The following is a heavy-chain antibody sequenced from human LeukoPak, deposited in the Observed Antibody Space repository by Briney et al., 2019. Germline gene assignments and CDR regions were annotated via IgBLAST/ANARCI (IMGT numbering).Heavy chain of an antibody. CDR2: IYHSGST. Sequence: PSETLSLTCTVSGGSIRDYYWSWIRQPAGKGLEWIGRIYHSGSTNYNPSLKSRVTMSVDTSKNQFSLKMTSVTAADTAVYYCAGDSYCSTTSCYDALEIWGQGTMVTVSS. J-gene: IGHJ3*02. D-gene: IGHD2-2*01. CDR1: GGSIRDYY. V-gene: IGHV4-4*07. CDR3: AGDSYCSTTSCYDALEI.